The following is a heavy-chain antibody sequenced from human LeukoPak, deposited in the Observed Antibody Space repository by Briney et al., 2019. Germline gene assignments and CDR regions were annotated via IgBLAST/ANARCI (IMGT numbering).Heavy chain of an antibody. CDR2: SYYSGST. Sequence: PSETLSLTCTVSGGSISNHYWSWIRQPPGKGLEWIGYSYYSGSTTYNPSLKSRVTISVDTSKNQFSLNLSSVTAADTAVYYSARGFGDNVVRYFDSWGQGTLVTVSS. D-gene: IGHD6-6*01. V-gene: IGHV4-59*11. CDR1: GGSISNHY. J-gene: IGHJ4*02. CDR3: ARGFGDNVVRYFDS.